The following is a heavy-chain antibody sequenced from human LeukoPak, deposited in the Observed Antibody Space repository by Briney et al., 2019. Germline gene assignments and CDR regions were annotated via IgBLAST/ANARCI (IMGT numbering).Heavy chain of an antibody. CDR2: VKSKSDGGTA. Sequence: GGSLRLSCAASGVSFRNTWMNWVRLAPGKGLEWVGRVKSKSDGGTAEYAAPVKGRFTISRDDSKNTLYVQMSSLKIEDTALYYCTPGGKDYVHWGQGTLVTVSS. CDR3: TPGGKDYVH. CDR1: GVSFRNTW. J-gene: IGHJ4*02. D-gene: IGHD4-17*01. V-gene: IGHV3-15*07.